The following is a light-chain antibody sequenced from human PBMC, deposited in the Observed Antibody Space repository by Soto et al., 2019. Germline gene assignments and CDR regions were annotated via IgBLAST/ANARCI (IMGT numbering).Light chain of an antibody. CDR3: CTYAGSSTYA. J-gene: IGLJ1*01. V-gene: IGLV2-23*01. Sequence: QSALTQPASVSGSPGQSITISCTGTSSDVGSYNLVSWYQQHPGKAPKLMIYEGSKRPSGVSNRFSGSKSGNTASLTISGLQAEDEADYYCCTYAGSSTYAFGTGTKLTVL. CDR2: EGS. CDR1: SSDVGSYNL.